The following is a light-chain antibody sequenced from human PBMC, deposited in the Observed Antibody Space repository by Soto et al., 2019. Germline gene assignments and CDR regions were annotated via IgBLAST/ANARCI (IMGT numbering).Light chain of an antibody. CDR1: QSILYSSNSKNY. CDR3: QQYYSSPQT. Sequence: DIVMTQSPDSLAVSLGERATINCKSSQSILYSSNSKNYLAWYQQKPGQPPKLLIYWASTRESGVPDRFSGSGSGTDFPLTISSLQAEDVAFYYCQQYYSSPQTFGQGTKVEIK. J-gene: IGKJ1*01. V-gene: IGKV4-1*01. CDR2: WAS.